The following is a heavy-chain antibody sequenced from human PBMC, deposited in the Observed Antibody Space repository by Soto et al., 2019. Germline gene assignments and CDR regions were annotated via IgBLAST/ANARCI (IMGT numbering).Heavy chain of an antibody. J-gene: IGHJ3*02. CDR2: INPNSGGT. V-gene: IGHV1-2*04. D-gene: IGHD3-9*01. CDR1: GYTFTGYY. CDR3: ARGASYYDILTGYSRAAAFDI. Sequence: ASVKVSCKASGYTFTGYYMHWVRQAPGQGLEWMGWINPNSGGTNYAQKFQGWVTMTRDTSISTAYMELSRLRSDDTAVYYCARGASYYDILTGYSRAAAFDIWGQGTMVTVSS.